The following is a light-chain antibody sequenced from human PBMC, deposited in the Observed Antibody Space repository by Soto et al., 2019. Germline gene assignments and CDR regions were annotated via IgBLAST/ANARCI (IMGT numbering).Light chain of an antibody. CDR2: HND. J-gene: IGLJ3*02. CDR3: ETMDSSVSAVV. Sequence: QCVLTQPPSVSAAPGQTVTISCYGRSSNIGNNYVSWYQQVPGTATKLLIKHNDKRPSGIPDRFSGSKSGPSATLGVTGLHTGDEANYYWETMDSSVSAVVFGGGTNLTVL. CDR1: SSNIGNNY. V-gene: IGLV1-51*01.